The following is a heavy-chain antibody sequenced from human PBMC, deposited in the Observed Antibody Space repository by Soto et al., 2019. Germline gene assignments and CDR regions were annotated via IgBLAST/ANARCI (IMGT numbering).Heavy chain of an antibody. CDR3: ARELGYCSGGSCYGWYNWFDP. D-gene: IGHD2-15*01. CDR1: GGSISSYY. J-gene: IGHJ5*02. CDR2: IYYSGST. V-gene: IGHV4-59*01. Sequence: SETLSLTCTVSGGSISSYYWSWIRQPPGKGLEWIGYIYYSGSTNYNPSLKSRVTISVDTSKNQFSLKLSSVTAADTAVYYCARELGYCSGGSCYGWYNWFDPWGQGTLVTVSS.